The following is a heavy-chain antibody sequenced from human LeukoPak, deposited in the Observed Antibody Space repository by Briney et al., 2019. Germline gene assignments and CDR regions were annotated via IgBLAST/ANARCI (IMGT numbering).Heavy chain of an antibody. CDR1: GFTFSSYA. CDR2: ISSSGSTI. V-gene: IGHV3-48*03. D-gene: IGHD3-10*02. Sequence: GGSLRLSCAASGFTFSSYAMNWVRQAPGKGLEWVSYISSSGSTIYYADYVKGRFTISRDNAKNSLYLQMNSLRAEDTAVYYCAELGITMIGGVWGKGTTVTISS. J-gene: IGHJ6*04. CDR3: AELGITMIGGV.